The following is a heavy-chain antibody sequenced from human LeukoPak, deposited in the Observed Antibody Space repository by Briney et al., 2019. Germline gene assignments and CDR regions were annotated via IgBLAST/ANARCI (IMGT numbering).Heavy chain of an antibody. CDR3: TSSGIAAADSSYYYYMDV. CDR1: GFTFGDYA. D-gene: IGHD6-13*01. CDR2: IRSKAYGVTT. V-gene: IGHV3-49*04. J-gene: IGHJ6*03. Sequence: GGSLRLXCTASGFTFGDYAMSWVRQAPGKGLEWVGSIRSKAYGVTTEYAASVKGRFTISRDDSKSIAYLQMNSLKTEDTAVYYCTSSGIAAADSSYYYYMDVWGKGTTVTVSS.